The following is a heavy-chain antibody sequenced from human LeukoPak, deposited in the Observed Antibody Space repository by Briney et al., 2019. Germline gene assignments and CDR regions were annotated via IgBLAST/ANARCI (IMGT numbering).Heavy chain of an antibody. D-gene: IGHD3-22*01. CDR1: GGSISNGDYY. Sequence: SRTLSLTCTVSGGSISNGDYYWSWIRQPPGKGLEWIGYIFYSGSTYYNPSLKSRVTVSVDTSKNQFSLKLSSVTAADTAVYYCARTNYYDSSGYFDYWGQGTLVTVSS. CDR3: ARTNYYDSSGYFDY. J-gene: IGHJ4*02. V-gene: IGHV4-30-4*01. CDR2: IFYSGST.